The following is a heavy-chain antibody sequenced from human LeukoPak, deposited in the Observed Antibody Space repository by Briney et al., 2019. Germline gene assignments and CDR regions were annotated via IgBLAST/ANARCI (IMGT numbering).Heavy chain of an antibody. J-gene: IGHJ4*02. V-gene: IGHV3-30*04. CDR2: ISYDGSNK. Sequence: PGGSLRLSCEASGFTFSSYAMSWVRQAPGKGLEWVAVISYDGSNKYYADSVKGRFTISRDNSKNTLYLQTNSLRAEDTAVYYCSGIYGDFDYWGQGTLVTVSS. CDR1: GFTFSSYA. CDR3: SGIYGDFDY. D-gene: IGHD4-17*01.